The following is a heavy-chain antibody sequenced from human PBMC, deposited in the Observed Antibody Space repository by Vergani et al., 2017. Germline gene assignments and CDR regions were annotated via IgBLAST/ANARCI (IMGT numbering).Heavy chain of an antibody. Sequence: QLQLQESGPGLVKPSETLSLTCTVSGGSISSSSYYWGWIRQPPGKGLEWIGSIYYSGSTYYNPSLKSRVTISVDTSKNQFSLKLSSVTAADTAVYYCARGSIAAAGKFEYWGQGTLVTVSS. V-gene: IGHV4-39*01. CDR1: GGSISSSSYY. CDR3: ARGSIAAAGKFEY. CDR2: IYYSGST. D-gene: IGHD6-13*01. J-gene: IGHJ4*02.